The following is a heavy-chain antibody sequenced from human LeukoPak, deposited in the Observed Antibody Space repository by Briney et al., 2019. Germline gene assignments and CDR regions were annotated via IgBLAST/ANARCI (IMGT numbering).Heavy chain of an antibody. CDR1: KFTFSHYG. D-gene: IGHD4-11*01. J-gene: IGHJ4*02. CDR3: AKDAQRGFDYSNSLEY. CDR2: LWSDGSNQ. Sequence: PGGSLRLSCAASKFTFSHYGMHWVRQAQGKGLQWVAVLWSDGSNQYYADSVKGRFTISRDNSNNMVYLQMNSLRADDTGVYYCAKDAQRGFDYSNSLEYWGQGALVTVSS. V-gene: IGHV3-33*06.